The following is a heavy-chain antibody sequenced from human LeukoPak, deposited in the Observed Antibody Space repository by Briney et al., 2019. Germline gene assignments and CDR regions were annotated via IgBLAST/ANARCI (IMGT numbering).Heavy chain of an antibody. V-gene: IGHV4-39*01. CDR1: GDSITSSPYY. D-gene: IGHD6-19*01. Sequence: SETLSLTCTVSGDSITSSPYYWGWIHQTPGKGLEWIGSIYYSGTTYYNPSLKSRVTVSVDTSKNQFSLKLSSVTAADTAVYYCAKVMKSSGSGVIVYSWFDPWGQGTLVTVSS. CDR2: IYYSGTT. CDR3: AKVMKSSGSGVIVYSWFDP. J-gene: IGHJ5*02.